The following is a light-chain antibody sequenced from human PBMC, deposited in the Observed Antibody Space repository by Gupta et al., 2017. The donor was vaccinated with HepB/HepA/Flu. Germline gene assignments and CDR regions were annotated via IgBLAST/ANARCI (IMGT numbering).Light chain of an antibody. CDR2: DAS. CDR3: QQYDNVIPGCT. J-gene: IGKJ2*02. CDR1: QDINNY. Sequence: DIQMTQSPSSLSASVGDRVTITCQASQDINNYLNWYQQKPGKAPKLLIYDASHLETGVPSRFSGSGSGTDFTLTSSSLQAEDIATYYCQQYDNVIPGCTFGPGTKLELK. V-gene: IGKV1-33*01.